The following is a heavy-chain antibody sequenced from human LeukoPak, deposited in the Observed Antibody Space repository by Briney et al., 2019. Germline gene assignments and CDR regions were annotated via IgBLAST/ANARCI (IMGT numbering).Heavy chain of an antibody. D-gene: IGHD3-10*01. CDR2: GHGNVDRT. Sequence: GGSLRLSCAASGFTFSTYAFSLVRQAPGKGLDWVSGGHGNVDRTFYADSVKGRFTISRDNSKNTLYLQMNSLGGVDRAIYYCARGYGQRSFNELEYWGQGTLVTVSS. CDR3: ARGYGQRSFNELEY. V-gene: IGHV3-23*01. CDR1: GFTFSTYA. J-gene: IGHJ4*02.